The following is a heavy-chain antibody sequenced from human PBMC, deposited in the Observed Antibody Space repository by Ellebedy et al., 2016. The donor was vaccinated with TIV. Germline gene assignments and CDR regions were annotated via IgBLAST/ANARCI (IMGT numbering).Heavy chain of an antibody. CDR1: GSTFSGYY. Sequence: SCKASGSTFSGYYLHWVRQAPGKGLEWVAAISHDGMTKYYADSVKDRFTVSRDNSKNTLYLQVNSLRAEDTAVFYCAKVAVGFYMGPDCFDYWGQGTPVTVSS. CDR2: ISHDGMTK. J-gene: IGHJ4*02. D-gene: IGHD2-21*02. V-gene: IGHV3-30*14. CDR3: AKVAVGFYMGPDCFDY.